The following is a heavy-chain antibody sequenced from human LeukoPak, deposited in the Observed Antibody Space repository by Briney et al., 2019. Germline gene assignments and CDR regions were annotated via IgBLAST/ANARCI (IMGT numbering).Heavy chain of an antibody. CDR3: ARDRVDYYDSSGYYSPDAFDI. CDR1: GYTLTELS. Sequence: ASVKVSCKVSGYTLTELSMHWVRQAPGKGLEWMGGFDPEDGETIYAQKFQGRVTITADESTSTAYMELSSLRSEDTAVYYCARDRVDYYDSSGYYSPDAFDIWGQGTMVTVSS. V-gene: IGHV1-24*01. D-gene: IGHD3-22*01. J-gene: IGHJ3*02. CDR2: FDPEDGET.